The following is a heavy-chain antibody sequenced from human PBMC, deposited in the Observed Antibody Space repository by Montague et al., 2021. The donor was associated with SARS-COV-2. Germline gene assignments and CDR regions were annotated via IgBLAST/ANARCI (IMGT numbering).Heavy chain of an antibody. CDR2: IYWDDDK. J-gene: IGHJ5*02. CDR1: GFSLSTSGVG. CDR3: AHSMCYYGSGSYVTAAGFDH. D-gene: IGHD3-10*01. Sequence: PALVKPTQTLTLTCTFSGFSLSTSGVGVSWIRQPPGKALEWLTLIYWDDDKRYSPSLKSRLTITKDTSKNQVVLTMTNMDPVDTATYYCAHSMCYYGSGSYVTAAGFDHWGQGTLVTVSS. V-gene: IGHV2-5*02.